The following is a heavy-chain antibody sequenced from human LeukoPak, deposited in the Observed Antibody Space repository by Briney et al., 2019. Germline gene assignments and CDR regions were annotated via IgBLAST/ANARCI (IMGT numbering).Heavy chain of an antibody. CDR1: GYTFTGYY. CDR2: INPNSGGT. D-gene: IGHD3-10*02. V-gene: IGHV1-2*02. J-gene: IGHJ4*02. Sequence: GASVKVSCKASGYTFTGYYMHWVRQAPGQGLEWMGWINPNSGGTNYAQKFQGRVTMTRDTSISTAYMELSRLRSDDTAVYYCARVFHRRDGGGIGTFDYWGQGTLVTVSS. CDR3: ARVFHRRDGGGIGTFDY.